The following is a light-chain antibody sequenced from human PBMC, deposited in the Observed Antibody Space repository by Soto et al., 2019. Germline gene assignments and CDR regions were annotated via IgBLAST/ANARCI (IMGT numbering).Light chain of an antibody. V-gene: IGLV1-44*01. CDR2: SNN. Sequence: QSVLTQPPSASGTPGQRVTISCSGSSSNIGSNTVNWYQQLPGTGPKLLIYSNNQRPSGVPDRFSGSQSGTSASLAISGLQSEDEADYYCAAWDDSLNGPVFGGGTKLTVL. J-gene: IGLJ3*02. CDR3: AAWDDSLNGPV. CDR1: SSNIGSNT.